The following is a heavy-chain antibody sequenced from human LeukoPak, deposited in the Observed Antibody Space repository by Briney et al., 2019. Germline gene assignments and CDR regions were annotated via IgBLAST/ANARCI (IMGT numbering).Heavy chain of an antibody. CDR3: ARPPNIAAAGQD. Sequence: GGSLRLSCAASGFTFSSYWMSWVRQAPGKGLEWVDNIKQDGSEKYYVDSVKGRFTISRDNAKNSLYLQMNSLRVEDTGVYYCARPPNIAAAGQDWGQGTVVTVSS. J-gene: IGHJ4*02. V-gene: IGHV3-7*01. CDR2: IKQDGSEK. D-gene: IGHD6-13*01. CDR1: GFTFSSYW.